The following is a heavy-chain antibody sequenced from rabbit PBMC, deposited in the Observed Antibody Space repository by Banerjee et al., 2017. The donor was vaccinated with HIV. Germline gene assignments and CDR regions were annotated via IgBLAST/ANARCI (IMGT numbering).Heavy chain of an antibody. V-gene: IGHV1S40*01. J-gene: IGHJ4*01. CDR1: GFSFSSYYY. Sequence: QSLEESGGDLVKPGASLTLTCTASGFSFSSYYYIYWVRQAPGKGLEWIGCIYTGDGSTYYASWVNGRFTISKTSSTTVTLQMTSLTAADTATYFCARVDAGTGDATDLWGPGTLVTVS. CDR3: ARVDAGTGDATDL. D-gene: IGHD4-2*01. CDR2: IYTGDGST.